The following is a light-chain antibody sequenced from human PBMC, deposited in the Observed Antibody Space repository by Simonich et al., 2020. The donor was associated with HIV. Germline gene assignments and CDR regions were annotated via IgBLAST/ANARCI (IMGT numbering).Light chain of an antibody. CDR2: DAS. J-gene: IGKJ4*01. CDR3: QQYHNVPLT. CDR1: QSINKW. Sequence: DIQMTQSPSTLSASVGDRVTITCRASQSINKWLAWYQQKPGKAPKLLIFDASNLETGVPSRFSGSASGTDFTFAISSLQPEDIATYFCQQYHNVPLTFAGGTKVEIK. V-gene: IGKV1-33*01.